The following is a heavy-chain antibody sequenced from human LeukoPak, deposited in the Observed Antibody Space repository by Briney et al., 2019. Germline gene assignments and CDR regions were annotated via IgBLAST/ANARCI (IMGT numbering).Heavy chain of an antibody. J-gene: IGHJ4*02. V-gene: IGHV4-59*01. CDR1: GGSISSYF. D-gene: IGHD3-22*01. CDR3: ARVQSDYYDSSGYYPDY. Sequence: SETLSLTCTVSGGSISSYFWSWIRQPPPKGLEWIGYIYFIGSTNYNPSLKSRVTISVDTSKNQFSLKLSSVTAADTAVYYCARVQSDYYDSSGYYPDYWGQGTLVTVSS. CDR2: IYFIGST.